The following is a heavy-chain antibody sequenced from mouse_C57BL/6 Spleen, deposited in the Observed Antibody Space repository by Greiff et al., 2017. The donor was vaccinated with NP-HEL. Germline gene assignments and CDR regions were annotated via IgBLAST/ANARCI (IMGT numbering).Heavy chain of an antibody. CDR2: ISGGGGNT. CDR3: ALTTVVAKGFAY. V-gene: IGHV5-9*01. D-gene: IGHD1-1*01. Sequence: EVKLVESGGGLVKPGGSLKLSCAASGFTFSSYTMSWVRQTPEKRLEWVATISGGGGNTYYPDSVKGRFTISRDNAKNTLYLQMSSLSSEDTALYYCALTTVVAKGFAYWGQGTLVTVFA. J-gene: IGHJ3*01. CDR1: GFTFSSYT.